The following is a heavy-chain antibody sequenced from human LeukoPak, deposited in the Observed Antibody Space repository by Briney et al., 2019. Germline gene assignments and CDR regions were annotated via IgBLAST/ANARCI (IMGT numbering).Heavy chain of an antibody. D-gene: IGHD3-10*01. J-gene: IGHJ5*02. CDR1: GGSFSGYY. CDR3: ARGSGSNWFDP. Sequence: SGTLSLTCAVYGGSFSGYYWSWIRQPPGKGLEWIGEINHSGSTNYNPSLKSRVTISVDTSKNQFSLKLSSVTAADTAVYYCARGSGSNWFDPWGQGTLVTASS. CDR2: INHSGST. V-gene: IGHV4-34*01.